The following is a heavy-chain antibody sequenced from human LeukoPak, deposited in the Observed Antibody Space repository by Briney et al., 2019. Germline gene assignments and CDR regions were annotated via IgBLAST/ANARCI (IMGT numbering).Heavy chain of an antibody. CDR1: GYTFTGYY. J-gene: IGHJ4*02. CDR2: INPNSGGT. D-gene: IGHD2-2*01. CDR3: ARDCSSTRCQGPVFDN. Sequence: ASVKVSCKASGYTFTGYYIHWVRQAPGQGLEWMGWINPNSGGTNYAQKFQGRVAMTRDTSTSTVYMELSSLRSEDTAIYYCARDCSSTRCQGPVFDNWGQGTLVTVSS. V-gene: IGHV1-2*02.